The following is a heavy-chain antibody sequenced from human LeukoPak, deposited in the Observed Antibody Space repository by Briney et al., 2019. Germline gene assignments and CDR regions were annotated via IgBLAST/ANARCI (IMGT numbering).Heavy chain of an antibody. V-gene: IGHV4-59*01. CDR1: GGSISSYY. CDR2: GYYSGST. CDR3: ARALGYCTSTSCLNYNYYGMDV. J-gene: IGHJ6*01. D-gene: IGHD2-2*01. Sequence: SETLSLTCTVSGGSISSYYWSWIRQPPRKGLEGVGYGYYSGSTNYNPSLKSRVTISVDTSKTQFSLKLSSVTAADTAMSYCARALGYCTSTSCLNYNYYGMDVWGQGTTVTAPS.